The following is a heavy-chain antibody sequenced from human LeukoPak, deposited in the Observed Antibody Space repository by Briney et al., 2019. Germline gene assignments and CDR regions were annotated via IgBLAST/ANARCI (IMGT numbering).Heavy chain of an antibody. Sequence: GGSLRLSCAASGFTFSSYAMNWAGQAPGKGLEGVAVISYDGSNKYYADSVKGRFTISRDNSKNTLYLQMNSLRAEDTAVYYCARDIQRVGATALDYWGQGTLVTVSS. CDR2: ISYDGSNK. CDR1: GFTFSSYA. V-gene: IGHV3-30-3*01. CDR3: ARDIQRVGATALDY. J-gene: IGHJ4*02. D-gene: IGHD1-26*01.